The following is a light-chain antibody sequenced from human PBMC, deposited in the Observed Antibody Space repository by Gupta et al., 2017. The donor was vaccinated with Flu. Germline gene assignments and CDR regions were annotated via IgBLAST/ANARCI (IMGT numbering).Light chain of an antibody. CDR3: QQRSDWVT. V-gene: IGKV3-11*01. Sequence: DQQKPGRAPRLLIYDTSHRATGIPARFSGSGSETDFTLTISSLEPEDFAVYYCQQRSDWVTFGGGTKVQIK. J-gene: IGKJ4*01. CDR2: DTS.